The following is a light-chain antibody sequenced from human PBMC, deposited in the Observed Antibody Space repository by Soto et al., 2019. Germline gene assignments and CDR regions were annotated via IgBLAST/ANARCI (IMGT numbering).Light chain of an antibody. V-gene: IGLV2-14*01. CDR3: SSYTGSSTSYV. CDR1: SSDVGGYNY. J-gene: IGLJ1*01. CDR2: DVS. Sequence: QSVLTQPASVTGSPGQSTTISCTGTSSDVGGYNYVSWYQQHPGKAPKLMIYDVSNRPSGVSNRFSGSKSGNTASLTISGLQAEDEADYYCSSYTGSSTSYVFGTGTKVTVL.